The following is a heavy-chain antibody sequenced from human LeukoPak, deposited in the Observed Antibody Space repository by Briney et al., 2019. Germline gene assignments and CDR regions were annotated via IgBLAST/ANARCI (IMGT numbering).Heavy chain of an antibody. V-gene: IGHV3-23*01. CDR1: GFAFSSYA. CDR2: IDGGGGRT. Sequence: GGSLRLSCTASGFAFSSYAMRWVRQAPGVGLEWVSAIDGGGGRTWHADSVRGRFTISRDNSKNTLFMQMNSLRAEDTAVYYCAKDLRVETTVVTPPDYWGQGTLVTVSS. CDR3: AKDLRVETTVVTPPDY. D-gene: IGHD4-23*01. J-gene: IGHJ4*02.